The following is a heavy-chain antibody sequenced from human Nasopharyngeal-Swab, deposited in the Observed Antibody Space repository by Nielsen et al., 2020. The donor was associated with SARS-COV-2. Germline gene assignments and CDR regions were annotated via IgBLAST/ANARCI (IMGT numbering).Heavy chain of an antibody. CDR2: IYYSGST. Sequence: SETLSLTCTVSGGSISSSSYYWGWIRQPPGKGLEWIGSIYYSGSTYYNPSLKSRVTISVDTSKNQFSLKLSSVTAADTAVYYCAREVVTMIVVTHYYYGMDVWGQGTTVTVSS. CDR1: GGSISSSSYY. CDR3: AREVVTMIVVTHYYYGMDV. J-gene: IGHJ6*02. D-gene: IGHD3-22*01. V-gene: IGHV4-39*02.